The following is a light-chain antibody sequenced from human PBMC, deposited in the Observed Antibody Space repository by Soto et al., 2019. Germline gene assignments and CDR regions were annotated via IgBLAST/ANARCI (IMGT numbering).Light chain of an antibody. Sequence: QSVLTQPPSVSGAPGQRVTISCTGSSSNIGARYDVHWYQCLPGTAPKLILYSNNQRPPGVPDRFSGSKSGTSASLAIRGLQSGDEADYYCSAWDDSLSSWVFGGGIKLTVL. CDR1: SSNIGARYD. CDR3: SAWDDSLSSWV. V-gene: IGLV1-40*01. CDR2: SNN. J-gene: IGLJ3*02.